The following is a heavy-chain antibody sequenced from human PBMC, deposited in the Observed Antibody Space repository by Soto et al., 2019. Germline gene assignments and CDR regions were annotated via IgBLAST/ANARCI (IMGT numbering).Heavy chain of an antibody. D-gene: IGHD1-1*01. V-gene: IGHV3-30-3*01. CDR1: GFIFSSYA. CDR3: ARDRPRRTSGYFFDY. Sequence: GGSLRLSCAASGFIFSSYAMNWVRQAPGKGLEWVAFISYDATIKYYADSVKGRFTISRDDSTNTLFLQMNSLKAEDTAVYYCARDRPRRTSGYFFDYWGQGTPVTV. CDR2: ISYDATIK. J-gene: IGHJ4*02.